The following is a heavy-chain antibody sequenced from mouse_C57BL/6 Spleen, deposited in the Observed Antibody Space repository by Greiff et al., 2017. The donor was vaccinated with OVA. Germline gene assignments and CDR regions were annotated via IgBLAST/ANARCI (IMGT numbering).Heavy chain of an antibody. CDR3: ARRTTVAEYYFDY. CDR1: GYTFTSYW. J-gene: IGHJ2*01. D-gene: IGHD1-1*01. CDR2: IHPNSGST. Sequence: QVQLKQSGAELVKPGASVKLSCKASGYTFTSYWMHWVKQRPGQGLEWIGMIHPNSGSTNYNEKFKSKATLTVDKSSSTAYRQLSSLTSEDSAVYYWARRTTVAEYYFDYWGQGTTLTVSS. V-gene: IGHV1-64*01.